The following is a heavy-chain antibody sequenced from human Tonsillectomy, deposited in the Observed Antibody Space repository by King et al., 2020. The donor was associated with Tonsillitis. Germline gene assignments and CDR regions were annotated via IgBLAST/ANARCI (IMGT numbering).Heavy chain of an antibody. CDR2: IAYDGSNK. J-gene: IGHJ4*02. CDR3: AKEEVGFDY. Sequence: EQLVQSGGGVVQPGRSLRLSCAASGFTFSSYGMHWVRQAPGKGLGWVAVIAYDGSNKKYADSVKGRFTISRDNSKNTLYLQMNSLRVEDTAVYYCAKEEVGFDYWGQGTLVTVSS. V-gene: IGHV3-30*18. CDR1: GFTFSSYG.